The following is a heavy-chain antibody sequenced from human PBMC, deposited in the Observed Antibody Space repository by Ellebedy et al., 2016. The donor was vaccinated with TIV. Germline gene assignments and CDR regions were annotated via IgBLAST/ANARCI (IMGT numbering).Heavy chain of an antibody. CDR2: INPSGGST. D-gene: IGHD6-19*01. CDR1: GYTFNNYY. Sequence: AASVKVSCKASGYTFNNYYMYWVRQAPGQGLEWMGMINPSGGSTNYAQEFPGRVTMTRDTSTSTVYMELSSLRSEDTAVYYCARLSGWFHFYYWGQGTLVTVSS. J-gene: IGHJ4*02. V-gene: IGHV1-46*02. CDR3: ARLSGWFHFYY.